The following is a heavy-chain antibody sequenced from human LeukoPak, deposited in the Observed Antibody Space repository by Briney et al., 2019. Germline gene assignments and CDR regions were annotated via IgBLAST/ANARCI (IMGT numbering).Heavy chain of an antibody. Sequence: GASVKVSCKVSAYTLTELSMHWVRQPPGKGLEGMGGFDPEDGETIYAQNFQGRVTMTEDTSTDTAYMELSSLTSEDTAVYYCATAGRYCSSTSCYLDYFDYWGQGTLVTVSS. J-gene: IGHJ4*02. D-gene: IGHD2-2*01. CDR1: AYTLTELS. CDR2: FDPEDGET. V-gene: IGHV1-24*01. CDR3: ATAGRYCSSTSCYLDYFDY.